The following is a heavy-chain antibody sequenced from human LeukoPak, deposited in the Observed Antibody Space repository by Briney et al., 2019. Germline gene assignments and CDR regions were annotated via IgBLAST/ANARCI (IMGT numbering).Heavy chain of an antibody. CDR2: MSGSGGST. D-gene: IGHD6-13*01. V-gene: IGHV3-23*01. Sequence: GGSLRLSCAASGFTFNNYVMTWVRQAPGKGLEWVSGMSGSGGSTYYADSVMGRFTISRDNSKNTLFLQMNSLRAEDTAVYYCAEDLRAAGLDYWGQGTLVTVSS. J-gene: IGHJ4*02. CDR3: AEDLRAAGLDY. CDR1: GFTFNNYV.